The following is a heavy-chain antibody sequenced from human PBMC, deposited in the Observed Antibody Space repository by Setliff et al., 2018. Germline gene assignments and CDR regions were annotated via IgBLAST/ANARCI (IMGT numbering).Heavy chain of an antibody. J-gene: IGHJ3*02. CDR2: IYYSGNT. V-gene: IGHV4-39*01. CDR3: ARRIVGAVDGFDI. CDR1: GASITTSNSY. Sequence: SETLSLTCTVSGASITTSNSYWGWIRQPPGKGLEWIAHIYYSGNTFYNPSLGSRLTISGVTSKNQFSLKLSSVTAADTAVYYCARRIVGAVDGFDIWGQGTMVTVSS. D-gene: IGHD1-26*01.